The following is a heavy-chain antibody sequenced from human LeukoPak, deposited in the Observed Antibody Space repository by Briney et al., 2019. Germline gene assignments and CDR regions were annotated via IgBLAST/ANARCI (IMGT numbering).Heavy chain of an antibody. CDR3: AREVAIPFDYYYYYYMDV. CDR1: GFTFSDFW. V-gene: IGHV3-7*01. CDR2: INKDGSDK. D-gene: IGHD2-21*01. Sequence: GGSLRLSCAASGFTFSDFWVEWFRQAPGKGLEWVANINKDGSDKYYMDSVTGRFSISRDNAKNSLYLQMNSLRAEDTAVYYCAREVAIPFDYYYYYYMDVSGKGTTVTVSS. J-gene: IGHJ6*03.